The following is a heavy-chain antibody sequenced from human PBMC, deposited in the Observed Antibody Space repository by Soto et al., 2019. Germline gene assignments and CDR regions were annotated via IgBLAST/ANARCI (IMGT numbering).Heavy chain of an antibody. CDR1: VFIFADYG. Sequence: GGSLRRSCAASVFIFADYGMHWVRHSPGKWLEWVALITYEGRNKYYADAVKGRFTISRDNAKNMVSPQMDSLRAEDTAVYYCAKARGSNNW. J-gene: IGHJ5*01. V-gene: IGHV3-30*18. CDR3: AKARGSNNW. CDR2: ITYEGRNK.